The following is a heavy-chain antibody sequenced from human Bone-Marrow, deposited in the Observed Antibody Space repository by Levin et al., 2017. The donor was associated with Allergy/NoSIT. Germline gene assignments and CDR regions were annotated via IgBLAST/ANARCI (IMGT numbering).Heavy chain of an antibody. J-gene: IGHJ6*02. Sequence: GESLKISCAASGFTFNKAWMYWVRQAPGKGLEWVGRIKSEADGATTDSAAPVQGRFSLSRDDSKDTLYLQMNSLKIEDTAVYYCTTTPSGAHNFYGMDVWGQGTTVTVSS. V-gene: IGHV3-15*07. CDR3: TTTPSGAHNFYGMDV. CDR1: GFTFNKAW. CDR2: IKSEADGATT.